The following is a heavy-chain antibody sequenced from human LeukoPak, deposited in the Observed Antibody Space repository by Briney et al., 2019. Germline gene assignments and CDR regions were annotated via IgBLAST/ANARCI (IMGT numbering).Heavy chain of an antibody. J-gene: IGHJ4*02. CDR2: IYYTGST. CDR3: ARDGGSGWYNY. CDR1: GGSISSYY. V-gene: IGHV4-59*12. D-gene: IGHD6-19*01. Sequence: SETLSLTCTVSGGSISSYYWSWIRQPPGEGLEWIGFIYYTGSTDYNPSLKSRVTISVETSKNQFSLKLSSVTAADTAVYYCARDGGSGWYNYWGQGTLVTVSS.